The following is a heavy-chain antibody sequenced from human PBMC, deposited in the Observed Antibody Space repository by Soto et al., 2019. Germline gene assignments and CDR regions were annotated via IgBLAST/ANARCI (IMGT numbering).Heavy chain of an antibody. V-gene: IGHV4-31*03. CDR3: AGAVSDFDVRRYRTSYFDQ. Sequence: PSETLSLTCTVSGASVSTGVYYWTWIRQHAGKGREWIGYIDNSGSTYYNPSLTGRVDISVDTSKNEFSLNLQSLTAADTAFYYCAGAVSDFDVRRYRTSYFDQWGQGILVTVSS. D-gene: IGHD3-10*02. CDR1: GASVSTGVYY. J-gene: IGHJ4*02. CDR2: IDNSGST.